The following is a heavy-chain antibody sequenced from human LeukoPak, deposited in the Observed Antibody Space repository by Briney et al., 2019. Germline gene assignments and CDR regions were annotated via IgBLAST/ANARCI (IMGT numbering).Heavy chain of an antibody. D-gene: IGHD2-15*01. CDR1: GYTFTGYY. CDR3: ARDAEDIVVVVAASGWFDP. J-gene: IGHJ5*02. CDR2: INPNSGGT. Sequence: ASVKVSCKASGYTFTGYYMHWVRQAPGQGLVWMGWINPNSGGTNYAQKFQGRVTMTGDTSISTAYMELSRLRSDDTAVYYCARDAEDIVVVVAASGWFDPWGQGTLVTVSS. V-gene: IGHV1-2*02.